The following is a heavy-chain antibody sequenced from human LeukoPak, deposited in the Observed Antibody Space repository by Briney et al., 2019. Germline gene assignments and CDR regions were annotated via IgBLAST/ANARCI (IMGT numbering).Heavy chain of an antibody. CDR3: AKVRLYGDYPEIDY. CDR1: GFTFSNYG. J-gene: IGHJ4*02. CDR2: TSGSGGRT. V-gene: IGHV3-23*01. Sequence: PGGSLRLSCAGAGFTFSNYGMSWVRQTPGKGLEWVSGTSGSGGRTYYADSVKGRFTISRGNSKNTLYLQMNSLRAEDTAVYYCAKVRLYGDYPEIDYWGQGTLVAVSS. D-gene: IGHD4-17*01.